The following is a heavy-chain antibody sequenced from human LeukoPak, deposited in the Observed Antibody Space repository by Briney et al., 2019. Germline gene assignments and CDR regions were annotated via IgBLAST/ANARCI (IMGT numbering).Heavy chain of an antibody. J-gene: IGHJ5*02. V-gene: IGHV1-69*05. CDR1: GGTFSSYA. CDR3: ALGKGMTPRSNWFDP. D-gene: IGHD1-14*01. CDR2: IIPIFGTA. Sequence: SVKVSCKASGGTFSSYAISWVRQAPGQGLEWMGRIIPIFGTANYAQKFQGRVTITTDESTSTAYMELSSLRSEDTAVYYCALGKGMTPRSNWFDPWGQGTLVTVSS.